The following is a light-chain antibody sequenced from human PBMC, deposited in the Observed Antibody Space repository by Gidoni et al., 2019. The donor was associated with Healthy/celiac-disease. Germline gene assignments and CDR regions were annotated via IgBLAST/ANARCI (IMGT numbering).Light chain of an antibody. CDR2: SNN. CDR3: AAWDDSLNALV. Sequence: QSVLTQPPSASGTPWQRVTISFSGSSSNIGSNTVNWYQQHPGTAPKLLIYSNNQRPPGVPDRFSGSKSGTSASLAISGLQSEDEADYYCAAWDDSLNALVFGGGTKLTVL. CDR1: SSNIGSNT. J-gene: IGLJ2*01. V-gene: IGLV1-44*01.